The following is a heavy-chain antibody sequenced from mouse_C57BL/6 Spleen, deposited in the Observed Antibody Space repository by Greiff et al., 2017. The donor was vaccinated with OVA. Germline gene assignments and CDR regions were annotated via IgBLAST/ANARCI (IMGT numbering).Heavy chain of an antibody. Sequence: QVQLQQPGAELVRPGSSVKLSCKASGYTFTSYWLHWVKQRPIQGLEWIGNIDPSDSETHYNQKFKDKATLTVDKSSSTAYMQLSSLTSEDSAVYYCARDYYGSSPYYAMDYWGQGTSVTVSS. CDR2: IDPSDSET. CDR1: GYTFTSYW. V-gene: IGHV1-52*01. J-gene: IGHJ4*01. CDR3: ARDYYGSSPYYAMDY. D-gene: IGHD1-1*01.